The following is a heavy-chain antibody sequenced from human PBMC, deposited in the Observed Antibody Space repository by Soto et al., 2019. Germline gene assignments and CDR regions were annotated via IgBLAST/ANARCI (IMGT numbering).Heavy chain of an antibody. CDR3: ARGPYGDNAFDI. D-gene: IGHD4-17*01. V-gene: IGHV1-2*02. CDR2: IAPHRDGT. Sequence: QVQVVQSGAEVKKPGASVKVSCKASGYSFTDYYMHWIRQAPGQGLEWMGWIAPHRDGTELAQKFQGRITLTGDTSTSTAYMELKGLTSADTAVYFCARGPYGDNAFDIWGQGTVVTVSS. J-gene: IGHJ3*02. CDR1: GYSFTDYY.